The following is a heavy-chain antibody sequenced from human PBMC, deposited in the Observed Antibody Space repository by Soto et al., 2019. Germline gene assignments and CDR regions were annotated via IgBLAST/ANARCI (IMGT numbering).Heavy chain of an antibody. V-gene: IGHV1-18*04. J-gene: IGHJ4*02. CDR1: GYTFTTYG. Sequence: ASVKVSCKASGYTFTTYGISWVRQAPGQGLEWMGWISAYNGNTKYAQKLQGRVTMTTDTSSSTAYMELRSLISDDTVVYYCARDPGTYSGSYRYWGQGTLVTVSS. CDR2: ISAYNGNT. CDR3: ARDPGTYSGSYRY. D-gene: IGHD1-26*01.